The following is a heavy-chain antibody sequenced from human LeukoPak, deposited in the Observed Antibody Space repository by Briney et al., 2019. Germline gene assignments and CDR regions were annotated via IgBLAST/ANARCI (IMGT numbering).Heavy chain of an antibody. CDR2: LYTSGRV. CDR1: GGSITDCC. V-gene: IGHV4-4*09. D-gene: IGHD1-26*01. Sequence: SETLSLTCTVSGGSITDCCWSWIRQPPGKALEWIGYLYTSGRVNYNPSPKSRVTISADTSTNQFSLRLSSVTAADTAVYYCARGQEGATAHFDYWGQGTLVTVSS. J-gene: IGHJ4*02. CDR3: ARGQEGATAHFDY.